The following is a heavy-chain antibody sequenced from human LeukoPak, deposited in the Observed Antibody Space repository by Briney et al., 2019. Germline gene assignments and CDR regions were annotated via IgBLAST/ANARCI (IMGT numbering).Heavy chain of an antibody. CDR2: INPSGGST. Sequence: ASVKVSCKASGYTFTSYYMHWVRQAPGQGLEWMGIINPSGGSTSYAQKFQGRVTMTRDMSTSTVYMELRSLRSEDTAVYYCAREVFCGSYGPDLNYYMEVWGKGTTVTVSS. CDR3: AREVFCGSYGPDLNYYMEV. CDR1: GYTFTSYY. V-gene: IGHV1-46*01. J-gene: IGHJ6*03. D-gene: IGHD1-26*01.